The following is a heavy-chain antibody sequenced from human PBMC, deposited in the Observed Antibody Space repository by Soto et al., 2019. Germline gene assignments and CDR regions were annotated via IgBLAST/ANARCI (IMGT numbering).Heavy chain of an antibody. V-gene: IGHV4-61*01. CDR2: ISYTGTT. J-gene: IGHJ5*02. CDR1: GGSVSSGSYY. CDR3: AKLVAVADTDDWFDP. Sequence: QVQLQESGPGLVKPSETLSLTCTVSGGSVSSGSYYWTWIRQPPGKGLEWIGYISYTGTTNYNPSLKSRVTISVDTSKNQFSLRLSSVTPADTALYYCAKLVAVADTDDWFDPWGQGTLVTVSS. D-gene: IGHD6-19*01.